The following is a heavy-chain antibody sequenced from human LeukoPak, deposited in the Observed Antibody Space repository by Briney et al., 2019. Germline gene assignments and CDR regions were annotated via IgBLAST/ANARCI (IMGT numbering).Heavy chain of an antibody. J-gene: IGHJ5*01. D-gene: IGHD4-11*01. CDR2: IKQDGSGK. CDR1: GFTFSSYW. V-gene: IGHV3-7*01. Sequence: GGSLRLSCAASGFTFSSYWMSWVRQAPGKGLEWVANIKQDGSGKHYVDSVKGRFTISRDNAENSLYLQMNSLRAEDTAVYYCARSGNYGVNWFDPWGQGTLVTVSS. CDR3: ARSGNYGVNWFDP.